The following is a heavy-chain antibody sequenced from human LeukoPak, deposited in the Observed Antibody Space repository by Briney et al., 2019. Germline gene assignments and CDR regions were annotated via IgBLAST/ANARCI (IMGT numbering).Heavy chain of an antibody. J-gene: IGHJ6*04. D-gene: IGHD2-2*01. CDR3: AGVSGDIVVVPAAYYYDYGMDV. Sequence: GASVKVSCKASGGTFSSYAISWVRKAPGQGLEWMGGIIPIFGTANYAQKFQGRVTITADKSTSTAYMELSSLRSEDTAVYYCAGVSGDIVVVPAAYYYDYGMDVWGKGTTVTVSS. CDR1: GGTFSSYA. CDR2: IIPIFGTA. V-gene: IGHV1-69*06.